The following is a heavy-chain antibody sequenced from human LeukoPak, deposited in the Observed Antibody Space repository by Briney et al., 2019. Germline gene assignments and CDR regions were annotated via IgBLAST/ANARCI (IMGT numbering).Heavy chain of an antibody. J-gene: IGHJ4*02. V-gene: IGHV1-69*13. CDR2: IIPIFGTG. Sequence: SVKVSCKASGGTFSNYAISWVRQAPGQGLEWMGGIIPIFGTGKHAQKFQGRVTITADESTSTAYMELSSLRSEDTAVYYCARESSGSYGFDYWGQGTLVTVSS. D-gene: IGHD1-26*01. CDR1: GGTFSNYA. CDR3: ARESSGSYGFDY.